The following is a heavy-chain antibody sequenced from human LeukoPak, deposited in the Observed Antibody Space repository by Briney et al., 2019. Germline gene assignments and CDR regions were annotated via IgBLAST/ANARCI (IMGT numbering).Heavy chain of an antibody. Sequence: GGSLRLSCAASGFTFSSYEMNWVRQAPGKGLEWVSYISSSGSTIYYADSVKGRFTISRDNAKNSLYLQMNMLRAEDTAVYYCARGGAFKTPAAIPYYYYYMDVWGKGTTVTISS. V-gene: IGHV3-48*03. CDR2: ISSSGSTI. CDR3: ARGGAFKTPAAIPYYYYYMDV. CDR1: GFTFSSYE. D-gene: IGHD2-2*02. J-gene: IGHJ6*03.